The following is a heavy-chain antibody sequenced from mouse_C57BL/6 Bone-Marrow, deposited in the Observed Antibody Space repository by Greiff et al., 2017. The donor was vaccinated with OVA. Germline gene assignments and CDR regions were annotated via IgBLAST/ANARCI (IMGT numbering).Heavy chain of an antibody. D-gene: IGHD2-4*01. CDR2: ISYSGST. CDR1: GYSITSDY. Sequence: VQLKESGPGLAKPSQTLSLTCSVTGYSITSDYWNWIRKFPGNKLEYMGYISYSGSTYYNPSLKSRISITRDTSKNKYYLQLNSVTTEDTATYYCARFCDYDLYAMDYWGQGTSVTVSS. CDR3: ARFCDYDLYAMDY. V-gene: IGHV3-8*01. J-gene: IGHJ4*01.